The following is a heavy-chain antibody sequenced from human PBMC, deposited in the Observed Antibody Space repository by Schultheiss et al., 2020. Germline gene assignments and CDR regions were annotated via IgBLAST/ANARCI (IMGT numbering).Heavy chain of an antibody. CDR3: TRDSWDVRLEGWFDP. J-gene: IGHJ5*02. CDR2: IDTGDDP. V-gene: IGHV3-13*05. D-gene: IGHD1-1*01. CDR1: ALTFRSYD. Sequence: GGSLRLSCAASALTFRSYDVHCARPGAGHGLQWASPIDTGDDPNFPGSVRGRFTISREHVNNSLYLQMNTLRAGDTAHNYCTRDSWDVRLEGWFDPWGQGTLVNV.